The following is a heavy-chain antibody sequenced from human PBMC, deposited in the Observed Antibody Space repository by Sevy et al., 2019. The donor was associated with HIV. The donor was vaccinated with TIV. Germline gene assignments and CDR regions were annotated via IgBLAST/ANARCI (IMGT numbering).Heavy chain of an antibody. CDR1: GDSINTYY. J-gene: IGHJ4*02. D-gene: IGHD2-2*02. CDR2: VSHSGNT. Sequence: SETLSLTCTVSGDSINTYYWSWIRQPPGKGLEWIGYVSHSGNTNYNPSLKSRVSMSVDTSTNQFSLKVKSVTAAETAVYYCARLRWDLVVVPGATPGCYFDSWGQGTLVTVSS. CDR3: ARLRWDLVVVPGATPGCYFDS. V-gene: IGHV4-59*08.